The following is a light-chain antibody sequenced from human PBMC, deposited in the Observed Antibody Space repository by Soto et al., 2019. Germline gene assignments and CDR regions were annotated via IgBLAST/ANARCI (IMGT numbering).Light chain of an antibody. CDR2: GGS. J-gene: IGKJ5*01. CDR1: QSVSSSY. Sequence: EIVLTQSPGTLSLTLGERATLSCRASQSVSSSYLAWYQQKPGQAPRLLIYGGSSRATGIPDRFSGSGSGTDFTLTISRLEPEDFAVYYCQQYGNSPITFGQGTRLEIK. V-gene: IGKV3-20*01. CDR3: QQYGNSPIT.